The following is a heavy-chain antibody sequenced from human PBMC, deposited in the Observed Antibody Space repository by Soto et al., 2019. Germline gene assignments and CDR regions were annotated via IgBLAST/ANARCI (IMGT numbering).Heavy chain of an antibody. CDR2: IYYTGST. CDR1: GGSVSSSSYY. J-gene: IGHJ4*02. Sequence: SETLSLICTVSGGSVSSSSYYWGWIRQPPGKGLEWIGTIYYTGSTSYSPSLKRRVTISVDTSKTQFSLNLSSVTATDTAVYYCAGRRAGDYYFDYWGQGTLVTVSS. D-gene: IGHD1-26*01. V-gene: IGHV4-39*01. CDR3: AGRRAGDYYFDY.